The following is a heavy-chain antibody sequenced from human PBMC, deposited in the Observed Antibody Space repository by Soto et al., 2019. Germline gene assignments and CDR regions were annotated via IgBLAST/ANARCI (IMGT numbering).Heavy chain of an antibody. CDR3: VRRQRDSGPNGDY. V-gene: IGHV2-5*01. D-gene: IGHD3-10*01. Sequence: SGPTLVNPTETLTLTCTFSGFSLSTSGMGVGWIRQPPGKALEWLALIYWHDDKRYSPSLSNRLTVTKDDSKNQVVLTMTDMEPVDTATYYSVRRQRDSGPNGDYWGQGILVTVSS. CDR1: GFSLSTSGMG. CDR2: IYWHDDK. J-gene: IGHJ4*02.